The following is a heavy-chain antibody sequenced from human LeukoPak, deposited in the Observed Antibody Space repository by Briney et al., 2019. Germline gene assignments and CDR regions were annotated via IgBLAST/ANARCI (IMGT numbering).Heavy chain of an antibody. CDR2: ISWNSGSI. V-gene: IGHV3-9*01. CDR1: GFTFDDYA. Sequence: PGRSLRLSCAASGFTFDDYAMHWVRQAPGKGLEWVSGISWNSGSIGYADSVKGRFTISRDNAKNSLYLQMNSLRAEDTALYYCAKDSMVAPYYFDYWGQGTTVTVSS. D-gene: IGHD2-15*01. CDR3: AKDSMVAPYYFDY. J-gene: IGHJ4*03.